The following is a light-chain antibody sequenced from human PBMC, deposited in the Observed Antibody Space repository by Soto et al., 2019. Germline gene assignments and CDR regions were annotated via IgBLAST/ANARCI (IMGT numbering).Light chain of an antibody. CDR3: QQYNNWPRAT. CDR2: RTS. CDR1: QSISSN. V-gene: IGKV3-15*01. J-gene: IGKJ4*01. Sequence: EIVMTQSPATVPVSPGERVTLSCRASQSISSNLAWYQQKPGQAPRLLMFRTSSRATGFPARFSGSGSGTEFNLTISSLQSEDFGVYYCQQYNNWPRATFGGGTKVDIK.